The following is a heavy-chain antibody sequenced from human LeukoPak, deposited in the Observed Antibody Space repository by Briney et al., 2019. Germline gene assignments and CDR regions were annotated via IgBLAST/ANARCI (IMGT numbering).Heavy chain of an antibody. D-gene: IGHD1-26*01. CDR2: ISYSGST. J-gene: IGHJ3*02. CDR1: GGSITSDIFY. V-gene: IGHV4-39*07. Sequence: SETLSLTCTVSGGSITSDIFYWNWIRQHPGKGLEWIGSISYSGSTYYNPSLESRVTMSLDTSKNQFSLTLTSVTAADTARYYCARIPYSGNFYGVFDMWGQGRLVIVSS. CDR3: ARIPYSGNFYGVFDM.